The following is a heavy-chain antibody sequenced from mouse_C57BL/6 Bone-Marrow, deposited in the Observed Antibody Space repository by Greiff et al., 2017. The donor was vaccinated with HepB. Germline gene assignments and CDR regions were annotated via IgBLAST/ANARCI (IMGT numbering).Heavy chain of an antibody. Sequence: DVKLVESGPGLVKPSQSLSLTCSVTGYSITSGYYWNWIRQFPGNKLEWMGYISYDGSNNYNPSLKNRISITRDTSKNQFFLKLNSVTTEDTATYYCARSPCTTVVADYWGQGTTLTVSS. D-gene: IGHD1-1*01. CDR3: ARSPCTTVVADY. CDR1: GYSITSGYY. J-gene: IGHJ2*01. V-gene: IGHV3-6*01. CDR2: ISYDGSN.